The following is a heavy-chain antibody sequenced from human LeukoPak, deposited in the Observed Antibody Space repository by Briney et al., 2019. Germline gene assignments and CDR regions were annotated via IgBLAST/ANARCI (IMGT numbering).Heavy chain of an antibody. CDR1: GFTFSNYA. V-gene: IGHV3-23*01. J-gene: IGHJ4*02. D-gene: IGHD1-26*01. CDR2: ISGGGGST. CDR3: VQGGATRRNDYFDH. Sequence: GGSLRLSCAASGFTFSNYAMSWVRQAPGKGLQWVSAISGGGGSTHYEDGGSTHYTDSVKGRFAISRNNYKNTLYLQMNSLRDEDTAVYYCVQGGATRRNDYFDHWGQGILVIVSS.